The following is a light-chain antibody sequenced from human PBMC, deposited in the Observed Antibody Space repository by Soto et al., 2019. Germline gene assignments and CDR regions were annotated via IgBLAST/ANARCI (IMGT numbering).Light chain of an antibody. J-gene: IGKJ4*01. CDR3: QPYDNLPLT. Sequence: DSQVTQSPPTLFASVGDRVTITCRASHSINSWLALYQQKPGKAPKLLIYDAYNLETGVTSRFSGSGSGTDFTLTISSLQPEDIATYYCQPYDNLPLTVGGGTQVEIK. CDR1: HSINSW. CDR2: DAY. V-gene: IGKV1-33*01.